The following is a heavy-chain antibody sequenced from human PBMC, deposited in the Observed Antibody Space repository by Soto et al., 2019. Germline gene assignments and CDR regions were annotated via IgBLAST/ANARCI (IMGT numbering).Heavy chain of an antibody. Sequence: EVQLLESGGGLVQPGGSLRLSCAASGFTFRNYAMSWVRQAPGKGLEWVSAIHGSGGSAYYADSVKGRFTVSRDDSKNTLYLQMSSLRVDDTALYYCAKDAVARNGEWDWFDPWGQATLVTVSS. CDR3: AKDAVARNGEWDWFDP. D-gene: IGHD3-10*01. V-gene: IGHV3-23*01. J-gene: IGHJ5*02. CDR2: IHGSGGSA. CDR1: GFTFRNYA.